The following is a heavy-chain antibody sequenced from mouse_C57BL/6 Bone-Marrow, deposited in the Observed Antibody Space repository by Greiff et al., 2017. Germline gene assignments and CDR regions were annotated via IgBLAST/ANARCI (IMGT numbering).Heavy chain of an antibody. V-gene: IGHV1-81*01. J-gene: IGHJ2*01. D-gene: IGHD1-1*01. CDR2: IYPRSGNT. CDR1: GYTFTSYG. CDR3: ARSYYYGSSYDY. Sequence: VKLMESGAELARPGASVKLSCKASGYTFTSYGISWVKQRTGQGLEWIGEIYPRSGNTYYNEKFKGKATLTADKSSSTAYMELRSLTSEDSAVYFCARSYYYGSSYDYWGQGTTLTVSS.